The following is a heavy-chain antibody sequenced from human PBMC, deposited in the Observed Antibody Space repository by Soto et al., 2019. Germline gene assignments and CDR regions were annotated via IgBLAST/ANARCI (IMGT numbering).Heavy chain of an antibody. J-gene: IGHJ2*01. Sequence: QVQLVESGGGVVQPGRSLGLSCAASGFTFNIYGMHWVRQAPGKGLEWVAAISYDGINKYYADSVKGRFNISRDNSKNTLYVQMNSLRAEDTAVYYCARSPQPTRGIHWYFDLWGRGILVSVSS. V-gene: IGHV3-30*03. D-gene: IGHD2-2*01. CDR3: ARSPQPTRGIHWYFDL. CDR2: ISYDGINK. CDR1: GFTFNIYG.